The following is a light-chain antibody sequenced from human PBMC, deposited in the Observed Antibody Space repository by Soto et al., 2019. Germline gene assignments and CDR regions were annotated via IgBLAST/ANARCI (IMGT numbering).Light chain of an antibody. J-gene: IGKJ4*01. CDR2: AAS. CDR1: QGISSW. Sequence: DIQMTQSASSVSASVGARVTIPCRASQGISSWLAWYQQKPGKVRKVLIFAASTLQSGVPSRFSGSGSGPDFTLTISSLKPEDVATYYCQKYTSAPLTFGGGTKVDI. CDR3: QKYTSAPLT. V-gene: IGKV1-27*01.